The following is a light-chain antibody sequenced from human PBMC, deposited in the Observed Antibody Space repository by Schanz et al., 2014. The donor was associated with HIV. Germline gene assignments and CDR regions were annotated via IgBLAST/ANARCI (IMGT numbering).Light chain of an antibody. V-gene: IGLV2-23*02. CDR2: EVS. CDR1: SNDVGIYNL. J-gene: IGLJ1*01. Sequence: QSALTQPASVSGSPGQSITISCTGTSNDVGIYNLVSWYQQHPGKAPKLTIYEVSKRPSGVSNRFSGSKSGNTASLTISGLQGEDEADYYCCSYVDSSTFVFRTGTKLTVL. CDR3: CSYVDSSTFV.